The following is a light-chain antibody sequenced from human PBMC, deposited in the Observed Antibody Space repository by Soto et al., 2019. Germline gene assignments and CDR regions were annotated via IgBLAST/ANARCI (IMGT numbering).Light chain of an antibody. CDR2: DAS. CDR3: QHRSNWPLT. V-gene: IGKV3-11*01. Sequence: EIVLTQSPATLSLSPGERATLSCRASQSVSSYLAWYQQKRGQAPRLLMYDASSRATGVPARFSGSGSGTDFTLTISILEPEDSAVYYCQHRSNWPLTFGGGTKVEIK. J-gene: IGKJ4*01. CDR1: QSVSSY.